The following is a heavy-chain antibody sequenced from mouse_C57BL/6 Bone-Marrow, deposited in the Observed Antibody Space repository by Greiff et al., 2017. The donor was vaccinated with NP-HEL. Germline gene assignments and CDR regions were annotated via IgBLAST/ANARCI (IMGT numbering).Heavy chain of an antibody. D-gene: IGHD1-1*01. J-gene: IGHJ1*03. V-gene: IGHV14-3*01. CDR2: IDPANGNT. Sequence: EVQLQQSVAELVRPGASVKLSCTASGFNIKNTYMHWVKQRPEQGLEWIGRIDPANGNTKYAPKFQGKATITADTSSNTAYLQLSSLTSEDTAIYYCASHFPHYYGSSYWYFDVWGTGTTVTVSS. CDR3: ASHFPHYYGSSYWYFDV. CDR1: GFNIKNTY.